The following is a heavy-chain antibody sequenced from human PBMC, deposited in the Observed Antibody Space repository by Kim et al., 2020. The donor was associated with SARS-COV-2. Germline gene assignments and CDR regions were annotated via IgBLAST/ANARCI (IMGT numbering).Heavy chain of an antibody. CDR3: AKDLGYSSSWSKTDDLGSDY. J-gene: IGHJ4*02. D-gene: IGHD6-13*01. Sequence: RFTISRDNSKNTLYLQMNSLRAEDTAVYYCAKDLGYSSSWSKTDDLGSDYWGQGTLVTVSS. V-gene: IGHV3-23*01.